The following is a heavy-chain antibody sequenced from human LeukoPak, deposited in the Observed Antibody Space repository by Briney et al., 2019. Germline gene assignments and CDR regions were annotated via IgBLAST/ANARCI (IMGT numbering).Heavy chain of an antibody. V-gene: IGHV3-48*02. J-gene: IGHJ3*02. D-gene: IGHD2-21*02. Sequence: GGSLRLSCAASGFTFSSYSINCVRQAPEKGLEWVSYINNSSSTIYYADSVKGRFTISRDNAKNSLYLQMNSLRDEDTAVYYCARDPRNCGGDCYSISGAFDIWGQGTMVTVSS. CDR1: GFTFSSYS. CDR2: INNSSSTI. CDR3: ARDPRNCGGDCYSISGAFDI.